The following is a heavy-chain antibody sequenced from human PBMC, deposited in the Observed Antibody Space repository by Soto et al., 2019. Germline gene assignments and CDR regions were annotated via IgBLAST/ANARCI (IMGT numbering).Heavy chain of an antibody. CDR2: LYSGGDT. J-gene: IGHJ5*02. V-gene: IGHV3-53*01. CDR3: ARGPTKRGYSYGFRWFDP. D-gene: IGHD5-18*01. CDR1: GFTVSSNY. Sequence: GGSLRLSCAASGFTVSSNYMSWVRQAPGKGLEWVSVLYSGGDTYYADSVKGRFTISRDNSKNTLFLQMNSLRVEDTAVYYCARGPTKRGYSYGFRWFDPWGQGTLVTVSS.